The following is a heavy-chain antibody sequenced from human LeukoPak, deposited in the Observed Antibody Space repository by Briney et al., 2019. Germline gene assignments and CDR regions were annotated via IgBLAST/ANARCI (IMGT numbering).Heavy chain of an antibody. V-gene: IGHV4-4*08. Sequence: SETLALTCTVSGVSITGYHWSWIRQPPGKGLEWIGYIYSSESTEYKPSLKSRVTISADTSKNQFSLKLASITAADTAMYYCSRRNDFDIWGQGTMVTVSS. J-gene: IGHJ3*02. CDR2: IYSSEST. CDR3: SRRNDFDI. CDR1: GVSITGYH.